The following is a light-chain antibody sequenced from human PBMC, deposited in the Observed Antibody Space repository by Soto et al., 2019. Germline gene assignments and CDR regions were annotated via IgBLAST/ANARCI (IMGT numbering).Light chain of an antibody. Sequence: DIQMTQSPSSLSASVGDRVTITCQASQDITNYLSWYQQKPGKAPKLLIYGATNLQTRVPSRFNGGGSGTDFTLTIRGLQPEDIATYYCQHYGDFPFTFGPGTKVEI. CDR2: GAT. CDR3: QHYGDFPFT. V-gene: IGKV1-33*01. CDR1: QDITNY. J-gene: IGKJ3*01.